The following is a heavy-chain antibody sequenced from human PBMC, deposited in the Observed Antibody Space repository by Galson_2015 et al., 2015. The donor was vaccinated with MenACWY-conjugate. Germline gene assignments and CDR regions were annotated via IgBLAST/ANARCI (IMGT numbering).Heavy chain of an antibody. V-gene: IGHV3-74*01. CDR3: ARDQDDSSGYYFGAIDY. Sequence: SLRLSCAASGFTFGTYWMHWVRQAPGKGLVWVSRINSDGTSTTYADSVKGRFTVSRDNAKNTLYLQLNSLRAEDTAVYYCARDQDDSSGYYFGAIDYWGQGTLVTVSS. CDR1: GFTFGTYW. D-gene: IGHD3-22*01. J-gene: IGHJ4*02. CDR2: INSDGTST.